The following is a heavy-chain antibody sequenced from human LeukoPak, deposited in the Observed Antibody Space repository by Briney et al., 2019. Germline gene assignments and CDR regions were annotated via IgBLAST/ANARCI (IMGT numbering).Heavy chain of an antibody. D-gene: IGHD2-2*01. V-gene: IGHV1-2*02. CDR3: ARANFLYCSSSTCLFDY. Sequence: ASVKVSCKASGYTFTDYYMHWVRQAPGQGVEWMGWINPNDGDTNYAQKLQGRVTMTRDTSISTAHMEVSRLRSDDTAVYYCARANFLYCSSSTCLFDYWGQGTLVTVSS. J-gene: IGHJ4*02. CDR1: GYTFTDYY. CDR2: INPNDGDT.